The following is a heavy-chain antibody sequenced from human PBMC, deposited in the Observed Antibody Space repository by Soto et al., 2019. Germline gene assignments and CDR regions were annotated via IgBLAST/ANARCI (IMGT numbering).Heavy chain of an antibody. CDR1: GFTFSSYS. Sequence: GGSLRLSCAASGFTFSSYSMNWVRQAPGKGLEWVSSISSSSSYIYYADSVKGRFTISRDNAKNSLYLQMNSLRAEDTAVYYCARVLRLRMADGLRAFDIWGQGTMVTVSS. D-gene: IGHD3-3*01. CDR3: ARVLRLRMADGLRAFDI. CDR2: ISSSSSYI. V-gene: IGHV3-21*01. J-gene: IGHJ3*02.